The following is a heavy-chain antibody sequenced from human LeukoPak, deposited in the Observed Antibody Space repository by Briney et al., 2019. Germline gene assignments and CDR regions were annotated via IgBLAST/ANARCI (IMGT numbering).Heavy chain of an antibody. Sequence: ASVKVSCKASGYTFTGYYMHWVRQAPGQGLEWMGWINPNSGGTNYAQKFQGRVTMTRDTSISTAYMELSRLRSDDTAVYCCARDRLRGYHRYYFDYWGQGTLVTVSS. J-gene: IGHJ4*02. V-gene: IGHV1-2*02. CDR2: INPNSGGT. CDR3: ARDRLRGYHRYYFDY. CDR1: GYTFTGYY. D-gene: IGHD2-21*01.